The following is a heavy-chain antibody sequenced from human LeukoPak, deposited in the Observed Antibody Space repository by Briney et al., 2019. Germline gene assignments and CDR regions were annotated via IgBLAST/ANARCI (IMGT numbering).Heavy chain of an antibody. CDR1: GVSISSGDYS. V-gene: IGHV4-30-2*01. D-gene: IGHD3-10*01. Sequence: SQTLSLTCAVSGVSISSGDYSWSWLRQPPGKGLEWIGYIYHSGTTYYNPSLKSRGTISLDRSKNQFSLKLTSVTAADTAVYYCAGDFGSGSYRFDYWGQGTLDTVSS. CDR3: AGDFGSGSYRFDY. CDR2: IYHSGTT. J-gene: IGHJ4*02.